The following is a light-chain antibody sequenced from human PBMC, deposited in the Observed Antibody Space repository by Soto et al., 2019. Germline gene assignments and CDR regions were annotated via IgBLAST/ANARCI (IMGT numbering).Light chain of an antibody. CDR3: QQYNNWPLT. V-gene: IGKV3-15*01. Sequence: EIVMTQSPATLSVSPGERATLSCRASQSVSNNLAWYQQKPGQAPRLLIFGASTRATGMPARFSGSGSGTEFTLTISSLQSEDFAVYYWQQYNNWPLTFGQGNKVEIK. CDR2: GAS. J-gene: IGKJ1*01. CDR1: QSVSNN.